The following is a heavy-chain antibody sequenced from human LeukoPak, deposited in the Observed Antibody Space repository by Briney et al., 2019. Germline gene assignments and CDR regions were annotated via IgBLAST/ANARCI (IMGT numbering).Heavy chain of an antibody. CDR1: GGSISSGGYY. J-gene: IGHJ3*02. Sequence: SETLSLICTVSGGSISSGGYYWSWIRQHPGTGLEWIGYIYYSGSTYYNPSLKSRVTISVDTSKNQFSLKLSSVTAADTAVYYCARVVATEEAFDIWGQGTMVTVSS. D-gene: IGHD5-12*01. CDR3: ARVVATEEAFDI. V-gene: IGHV4-31*03. CDR2: IYYSGST.